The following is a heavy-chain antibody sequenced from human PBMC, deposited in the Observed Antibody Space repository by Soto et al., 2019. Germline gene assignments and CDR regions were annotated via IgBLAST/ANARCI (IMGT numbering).Heavy chain of an antibody. CDR2: INAGNGNT. J-gene: IGHJ6*02. D-gene: IGHD4-4*01. Sequence: ASVKVSCKASGYTFTSYAMHWVRQAPGQRLEWVGWINAGNGNTKYSQKFQGRVTITRDTSASTAYMELSSLRSEDTAVYYYARFRVTTTGGDYYYGMDVWGQGTTVTVSS. CDR3: ARFRVTTTGGDYYYGMDV. CDR1: GYTFTSYA. V-gene: IGHV1-3*01.